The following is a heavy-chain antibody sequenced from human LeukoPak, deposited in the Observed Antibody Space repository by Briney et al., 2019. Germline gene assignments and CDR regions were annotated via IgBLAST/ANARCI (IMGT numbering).Heavy chain of an antibody. CDR2: IHYSGST. V-gene: IGHV4-59*08. CDR1: GGSISTYY. CDR3: AGGGWSFDAFDF. D-gene: IGHD6-19*01. J-gene: IGHJ3*01. Sequence: SETLSLTCTVSGGSISTYYWSWIRQPPGKGLEWIGYIHYSGSTNYSPSLKSRVTISVDTSKNRFSLRLTSLTAADTAVYFCAGGGWSFDAFDFWGQGTMVTISS.